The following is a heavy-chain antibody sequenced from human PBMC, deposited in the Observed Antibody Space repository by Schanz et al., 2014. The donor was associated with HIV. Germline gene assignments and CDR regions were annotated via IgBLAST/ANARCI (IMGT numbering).Heavy chain of an antibody. CDR3: ARGDRDDFWSGAAI. CDR2: ISAYNGNT. V-gene: IGHV1-18*01. D-gene: IGHD3-3*01. CDR1: GYTFTSYG. J-gene: IGHJ4*02. Sequence: QVQLVQSGPEVKRPGASVKVSCKASGYTFTSYGISWVRQAPGQGLEWMGWISAYNGNTNYAPKFQGRVTMTRDTSTTTVYMELRSLRSDDRAVYYCARGDRDDFWSGAAIWGQGTLVTVSS.